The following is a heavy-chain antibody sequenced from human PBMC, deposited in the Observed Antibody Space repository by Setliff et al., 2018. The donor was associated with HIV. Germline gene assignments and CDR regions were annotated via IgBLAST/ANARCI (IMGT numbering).Heavy chain of an antibody. CDR2: ISSSSSYI. Sequence: GGSLRLSCAASGFTFSSYSMNWVRQAPGKGLEWVSSISSSSSYIYYADSVKGRFTISRDNAKNSLYLQMNSLRAEDTAVYYCARSYYNFANGYYYYYYMDVWGKGTTVTVSS. D-gene: IGHD3-3*01. CDR1: GFTFSSYS. V-gene: IGHV3-21*01. J-gene: IGHJ6*03. CDR3: ARSYYNFANGYYYYYYMDV.